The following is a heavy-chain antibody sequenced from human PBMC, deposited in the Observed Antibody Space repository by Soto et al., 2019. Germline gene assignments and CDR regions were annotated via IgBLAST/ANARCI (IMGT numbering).Heavy chain of an antibody. CDR3: ARSRSIAAAGDFDY. V-gene: IGHV2-5*01. CDR2: IYWNDDK. Sequence: VSGPTLVNPTQTLTLTCTFSGFSLSTSGVGVGWIRQPPGKALEWLALIYWNDDKRYSPSLKSRLTITKDTSKNRVVLTMTNMDPVDTATYYCARSRSIAAAGDFDYWGQGTLVTVSS. CDR1: GFSLSTSGVG. D-gene: IGHD6-13*01. J-gene: IGHJ4*02.